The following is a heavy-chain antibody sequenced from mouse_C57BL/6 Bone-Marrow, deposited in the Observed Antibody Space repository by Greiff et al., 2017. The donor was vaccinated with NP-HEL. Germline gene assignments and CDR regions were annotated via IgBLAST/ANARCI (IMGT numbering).Heavy chain of an antibody. CDR2: INPNNGGT. CDR3: ARWRYYGSSWDYYAMDY. Sequence: EVQLQQSGPELVKPGASVKISCKASGYTFTDYYMNWVKQSHGKSLEWIGDINPNNGGTSYNQKFKGKATLTVDKSSSTAYMELRSLTSEDSAVYYCARWRYYGSSWDYYAMDYWGQGTSVTVSS. J-gene: IGHJ4*01. CDR1: GYTFTDYY. V-gene: IGHV1-26*01. D-gene: IGHD1-1*01.